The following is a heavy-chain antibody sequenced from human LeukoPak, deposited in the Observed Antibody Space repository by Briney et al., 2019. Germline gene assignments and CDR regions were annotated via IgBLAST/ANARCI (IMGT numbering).Heavy chain of an antibody. Sequence: SETLSLTCTVSGGSIRSSYYYWGWIRQPPGKELEWIGFIYYSGSTNYSPSLKSRVTISVDTSKNQFSLKLSSVTAADTAVYYCARGESGNHAGFFDIWGQGTMVTVSS. CDR2: IYYSGST. CDR1: GGSIRSSYYY. D-gene: IGHD1-14*01. V-gene: IGHV4-61*05. CDR3: ARGESGNHAGFFDI. J-gene: IGHJ3*02.